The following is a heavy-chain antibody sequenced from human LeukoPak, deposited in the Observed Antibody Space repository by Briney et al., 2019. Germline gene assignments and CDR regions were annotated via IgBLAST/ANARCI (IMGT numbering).Heavy chain of an antibody. CDR2: ISWDGGST. V-gene: IGHV3-43D*03. J-gene: IGHJ4*02. CDR3: AKPNSSGYLYYFDY. CDR1: GFAFDDYA. D-gene: IGHD3-22*01. Sequence: PGGSLRLSCAASGFAFDDYAMHWVRQAPGKGLEWVSLISWDGGSTYYADSVKGRFTISRDNSKNSLYLQMNSLRAEDTALYYCAKPNSSGYLYYFDYWGQGTLVTVSS.